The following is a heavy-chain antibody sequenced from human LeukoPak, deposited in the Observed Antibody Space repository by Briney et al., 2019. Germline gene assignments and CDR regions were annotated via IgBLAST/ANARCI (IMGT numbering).Heavy chain of an antibody. J-gene: IGHJ4*02. CDR2: IYYSGST. V-gene: IGHV4-39*01. Sequence: SETLSLTCTVSGGSISSSSYYWGWIRQPPGKGLELIGSIYYSGSTYYNPSLKSRVTISVDTSKNQFSPKLSSVTAADTAVYYCAQFNRYYFDYWGQGTLVTVSS. D-gene: IGHD1-14*01. CDR3: AQFNRYYFDY. CDR1: GGSISSSSYY.